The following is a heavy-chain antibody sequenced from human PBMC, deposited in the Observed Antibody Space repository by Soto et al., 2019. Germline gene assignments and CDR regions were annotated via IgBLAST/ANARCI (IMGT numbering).Heavy chain of an antibody. CDR1: GFTFSSYA. CDR2: ISYDGSNK. D-gene: IGHD3-22*01. CDR3: AREVLYYDSSGYYPKSLSFDY. Sequence: GGSLRLSCAASGFTFSSYAMHWVRQAPGKGLEWVAVISYDGSNKYYADSVKGRFTISRDNSKNTLYLQMNSLRAEDTAVYYCAREVLYYDSSGYYPKSLSFDYWGQGTLVTVSS. J-gene: IGHJ4*02. V-gene: IGHV3-30-3*01.